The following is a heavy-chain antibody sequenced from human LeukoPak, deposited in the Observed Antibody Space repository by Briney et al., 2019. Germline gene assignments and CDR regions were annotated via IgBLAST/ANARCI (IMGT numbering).Heavy chain of an antibody. D-gene: IGHD4-17*01. J-gene: IGHJ4*02. CDR3: ARFPTNDYGDYYFDY. CDR2: IYYSGST. Sequence: SETLPLTCAVYGGSFSGYYWSWIRQPPGKGLEWIGYIYYSGSTNYNPSLKSRVTISVDTSKNQFSLKLSSVTAADTAVYYCARFPTNDYGDYYFDYWGQGTLVTVSS. V-gene: IGHV4-59*01. CDR1: GGSFSGYY.